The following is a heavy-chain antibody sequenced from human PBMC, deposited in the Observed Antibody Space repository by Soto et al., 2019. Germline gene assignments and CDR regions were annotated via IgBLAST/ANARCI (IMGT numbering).Heavy chain of an antibody. J-gene: IGHJ4*02. D-gene: IGHD3-9*01. CDR3: ARSDILTEYYFDY. CDR1: GFTFTNSA. Sequence: EASVKVSCKASGFTFTNSAVQWVRQARGQRLEWMGWMNPNSGNTGYAQKFQGRVTMTRNTSISTAYMELSSLRSEDTAVYYCARSDILTEYYFDYWGQGTLVTVSS. CDR2: MNPNSGNT. V-gene: IGHV1-8*02.